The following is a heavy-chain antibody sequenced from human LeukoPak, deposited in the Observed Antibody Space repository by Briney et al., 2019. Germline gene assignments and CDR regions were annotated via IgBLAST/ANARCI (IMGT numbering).Heavy chain of an antibody. CDR3: ARRPSPHTSSWYGFDP. CDR1: GDSISSYY. D-gene: IGHD6-13*01. CDR2: IYYSGST. Sequence: SETLSLTCTVSGDSISSYYWSWIRQPPGKGLECSVDIYYSGSTNYSPSLKSRVTISVDTSKNQFSLKLSSVIAADTAVYYCARRPSPHTSSWYGFDPWGQGTLVTVSS. J-gene: IGHJ5*02. V-gene: IGHV4-59*08.